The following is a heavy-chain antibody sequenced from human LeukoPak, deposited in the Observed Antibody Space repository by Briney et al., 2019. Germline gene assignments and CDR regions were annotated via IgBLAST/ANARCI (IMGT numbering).Heavy chain of an antibody. J-gene: IGHJ4*02. Sequence: PSETLSLTCTVAGGSISSSSYYWGWIRQPPGQGLEWLGSFLYSGNTYYNPSLKSRVTISVDTSKNQFSLRLSPVTAADTAVYYCARVAYGDYYFDYWGQGTLVTVSS. D-gene: IGHD4-17*01. V-gene: IGHV4-39*07. CDR1: GGSISSSSYY. CDR3: ARVAYGDYYFDY. CDR2: FLYSGNT.